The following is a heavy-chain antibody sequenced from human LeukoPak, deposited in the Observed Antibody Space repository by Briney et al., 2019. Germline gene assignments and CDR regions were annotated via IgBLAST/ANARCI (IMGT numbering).Heavy chain of an antibody. CDR3: ARQGSETSDY. V-gene: IGHV5-51*01. J-gene: IGHJ4*02. Sequence: GESLKISCKGSGYSFTSYWIGWVRQMPGKGLEWMGIIYPGDSDTRYSPSFHSQVTISADNSISTAYLQWSSLQASDTAMYYCARQGSETSDYWGQGTLVTVSS. CDR1: GYSFTSYW. D-gene: IGHD4-11*01. CDR2: IYPGDSDT.